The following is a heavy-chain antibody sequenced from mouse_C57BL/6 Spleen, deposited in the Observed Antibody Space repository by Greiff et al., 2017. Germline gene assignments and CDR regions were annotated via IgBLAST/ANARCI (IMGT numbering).Heavy chain of an antibody. CDR1: GFNIKDYD. V-gene: IGHV14-2*01. Sequence: EVKLQQSGPELVKPGASVKLSCTASGFNIKDYDMNWVKQRTEQGLEWIGWIDPEDGSTKYAAKFQGKATITADTSSNTAYLELSSLTSEDTAVYFCAREAAGYTLGYWGQGTTLTVSS. D-gene: IGHD6-1*01. CDR2: IDPEDGST. CDR3: AREAAGYTLGY. J-gene: IGHJ2*01.